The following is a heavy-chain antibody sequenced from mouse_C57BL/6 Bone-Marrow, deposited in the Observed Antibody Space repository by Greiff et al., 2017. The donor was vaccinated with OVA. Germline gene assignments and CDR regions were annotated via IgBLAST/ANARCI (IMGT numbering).Heavy chain of an antibody. J-gene: IGHJ2*01. Sequence: VQLKESGGGLVKPGGSLKLSCAASGFTFSDYGMHWVRQAPEKGLEWVAYISSGSSTIYYADTVKGRFTISRDNAKNTLFLQMTSLRSEDTAMYYCARGGIYDGYYVGYWGQGTTLTVSS. CDR3: ARGGIYDGYYVGY. V-gene: IGHV5-17*01. CDR1: GFTFSDYG. CDR2: ISSGSSTI. D-gene: IGHD2-3*01.